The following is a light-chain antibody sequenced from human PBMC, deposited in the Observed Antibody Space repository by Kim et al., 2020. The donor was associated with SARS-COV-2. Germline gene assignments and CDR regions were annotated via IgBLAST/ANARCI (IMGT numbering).Light chain of an antibody. Sequence: PGERATLSCRVSESVSNNLAWYQQEPGQPPRLLIYGASTRATGIPARFSGSGFGRDFTLTISSLQSEDFAVYYCQQHNNWPPFTFGPGTKVDIK. CDR3: QQHNNWPPFT. CDR2: GAS. V-gene: IGKV3D-15*01. CDR1: ESVSNN. J-gene: IGKJ3*01.